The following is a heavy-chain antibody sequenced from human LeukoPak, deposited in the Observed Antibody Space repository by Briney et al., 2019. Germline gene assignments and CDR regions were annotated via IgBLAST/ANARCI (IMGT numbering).Heavy chain of an antibody. CDR1: GFTFSTYT. V-gene: IGHV3-7*01. Sequence: GGSLRLSCAASGFTFSTYTMNWVRQAPGKGLEWVANIKSDESERFFLDSVKGRFAISRDNAKNSVYLQMSSLRAEDTGVYYCATTLNIATPGHLWGQGALVTVSS. J-gene: IGHJ4*02. CDR2: IKSDESER. CDR3: ATTLNIATPGHL. D-gene: IGHD6-13*01.